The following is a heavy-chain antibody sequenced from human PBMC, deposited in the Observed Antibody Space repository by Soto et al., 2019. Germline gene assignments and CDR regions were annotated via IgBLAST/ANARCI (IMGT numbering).Heavy chain of an antibody. V-gene: IGHV3-23*01. D-gene: IGHD2-15*01. CDR3: AKDLSSGGSFGLFYY. J-gene: IGHJ4*02. CDR2: ISGSGGST. Sequence: GGSLRLSCAASGFTFSSYAMSWVRQAPGKGLEWVSAISGSGGSTYYADSVKGRFTISRDNSKNTLYLQMNSLRAEDTAVYYCAKDLSSGGSFGLFYYWGQGTLVTVSS. CDR1: GFTFSSYA.